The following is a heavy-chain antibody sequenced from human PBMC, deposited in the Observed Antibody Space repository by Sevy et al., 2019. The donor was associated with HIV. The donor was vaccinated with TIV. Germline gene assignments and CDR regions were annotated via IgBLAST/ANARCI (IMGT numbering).Heavy chain of an antibody. CDR3: ARRRGDYYGSGIFQH. D-gene: IGHD3-10*01. CDR1: GGSFSGYY. CDR2: INHSGST. Sequence: SETLSLTCAVSGGSFSGYYWSWIRQPPGKGLEWIGEINHSGSTNYNPSRKSRFTISVDPTKNQLSLKLSSVTAADTAVYYCARRRGDYYGSGIFQHWGQGTLVTVSS. J-gene: IGHJ1*01. V-gene: IGHV4-34*01.